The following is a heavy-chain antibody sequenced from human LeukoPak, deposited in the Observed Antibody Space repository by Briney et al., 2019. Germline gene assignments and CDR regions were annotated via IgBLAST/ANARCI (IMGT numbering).Heavy chain of an antibody. CDR2: ISSSGSTI. CDR3: ARGYYGSGSYRRSPYYYYYGMDV. CDR1: GFTFSSYE. Sequence: PGGSLRLSCAASGFTFSSYEMNWVRQAPGKGLEWVSYISSSGSTIYYADSVKGRFTISRDNAKNSLYLQMNSLRAEDTAVYYCARGYYGSGSYRRSPYYYYYGMDVWGQGTTVTVSS. J-gene: IGHJ6*02. D-gene: IGHD3-10*01. V-gene: IGHV3-48*03.